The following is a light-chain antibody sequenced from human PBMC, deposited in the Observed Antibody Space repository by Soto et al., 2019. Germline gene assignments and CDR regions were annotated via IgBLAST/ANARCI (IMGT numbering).Light chain of an antibody. CDR3: QQPYSIPRS. J-gene: IGKJ5*01. CDR1: QSINNF. V-gene: IGKV1-39*01. Sequence: QMTQSPPSLSASQGDRVSISCRASQSINNFLHWYQKKPGKAPELLIFAASSLQTGVPSRFRGSGSGTDFTLTISSLQPQEFATYYCQQPYSIPRSFG. CDR2: AAS.